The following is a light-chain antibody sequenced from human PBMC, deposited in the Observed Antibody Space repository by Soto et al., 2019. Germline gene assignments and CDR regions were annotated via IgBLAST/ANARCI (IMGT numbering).Light chain of an antibody. J-gene: IGKJ3*01. Sequence: ELLLTRSPGPLSLSPQERATLSCRAIQSVNTKYLAWYQQKPGQAPRLRIDGVCSRATGIPDRFSGSGSGTDFILTISRVEPEDFAVYYCQQFGTSPLVTFGPGTKVDIK. CDR1: QSVNTKY. CDR3: QQFGTSPLVT. V-gene: IGKV3-20*01. CDR2: GVC.